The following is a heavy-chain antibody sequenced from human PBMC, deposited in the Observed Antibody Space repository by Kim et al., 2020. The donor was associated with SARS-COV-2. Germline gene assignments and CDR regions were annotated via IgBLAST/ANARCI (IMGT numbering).Heavy chain of an antibody. V-gene: IGHV3-7*01. D-gene: IGHD2-15*01. CDR2: IKQDGSEK. CDR1: GFTFSSYW. CDR3: ARERNSYCSGGSCYNWFVP. Sequence: GGSLRLSCAASGFTFSSYWMSWVRQAPGKGLEWVANIKQDGSEKYYVDSVKGRFTISRDNAKNSLYLQMNSLRAEDTAVYYCARERNSYCSGGSCYNWFVPWGQGTLVTVSS. J-gene: IGHJ5*02.